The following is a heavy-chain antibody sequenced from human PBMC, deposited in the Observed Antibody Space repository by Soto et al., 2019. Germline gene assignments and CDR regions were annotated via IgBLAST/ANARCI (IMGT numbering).Heavy chain of an antibody. CDR1: GFTVSSNY. CDR3: ARDRIAVAGNPEYFQH. D-gene: IGHD6-19*01. CDR2: IYSGGST. V-gene: IGHV3-66*01. J-gene: IGHJ1*01. Sequence: EVQLVESGGGLVLPGGSLRLSCAASGFTVSSNYMSWVRQAPGKGLEWVSVIYSGGSTYYADSVKGRFTISRDNSKNTLYLQMNSLRAEDTAVYYCARDRIAVAGNPEYFQHWGQGTLVTVSS.